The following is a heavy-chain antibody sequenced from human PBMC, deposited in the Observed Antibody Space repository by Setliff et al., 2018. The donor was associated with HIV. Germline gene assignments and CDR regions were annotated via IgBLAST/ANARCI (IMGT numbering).Heavy chain of an antibody. D-gene: IGHD1-20*01. V-gene: IGHV1-2*02. Sequence: GASVKVSCKASGYTFTGYYMHWVRQAPGQGLEWMGWINPNSGGTNYAQKFQGRVTMTRDTSISTAYMELSRLRSDDTAVYYFARDIKPFEGRAYYYGMDVWGQGTTVTVSS. CDR3: ARDIKPFEGRAYYYGMDV. CDR2: INPNSGGT. J-gene: IGHJ6*02. CDR1: GYTFTGYY.